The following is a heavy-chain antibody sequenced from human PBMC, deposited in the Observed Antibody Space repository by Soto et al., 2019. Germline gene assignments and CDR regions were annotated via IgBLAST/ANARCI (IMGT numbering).Heavy chain of an antibody. CDR2: TRNKANSYST. Sequence: GGSLRLSCAASGFTFSDHYMDWVRQAPGKGLEWVGRTRNKANSYSTEYAASVKGIFTISRDDSKNSLYLQMNSLKTEDTAAYYCASIVDSYFGYWGQGTLVTVSS. D-gene: IGHD5-12*01. V-gene: IGHV3-72*01. CDR3: ASIVDSYFGY. CDR1: GFTFSDHY. J-gene: IGHJ4*02.